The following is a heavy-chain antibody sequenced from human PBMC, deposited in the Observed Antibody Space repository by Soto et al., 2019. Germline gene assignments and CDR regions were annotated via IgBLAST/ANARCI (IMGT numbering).Heavy chain of an antibody. CDR2: VYYRGRS. J-gene: IGHJ4*02. CDR1: GGSVSNSNYY. D-gene: IGHD2-8*01. V-gene: IGHV4-39*01. Sequence: SETLSLTCTVSGGSVSNSNYYWGWVRQSPGKGLEWIGSVYYRGRSYSKSSVKSRVTISVDTSKNQFSLNLNSVTASDTAVYFCVSQRTSVLTQAYFDYWGPGALVTVSS. CDR3: VSQRTSVLTQAYFDY.